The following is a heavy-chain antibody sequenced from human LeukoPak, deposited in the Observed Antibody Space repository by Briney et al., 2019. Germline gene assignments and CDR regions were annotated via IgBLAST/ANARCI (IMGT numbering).Heavy chain of an antibody. D-gene: IGHD1-26*01. V-gene: IGHV3-48*03. CDR1: GFTFSSYE. CDR3: ARGDSGSYYFDY. Sequence: AGGSLRLSCAASGFTFSSYEMNWVRRAPGKGLEWVSYISSSGSTIYYADSVKGRFTISRDNAKNSLYLQMNSLRAEDTAVYYCARGDSGSYYFDYWGQGTLVTVSS. J-gene: IGHJ4*02. CDR2: ISSSGSTI.